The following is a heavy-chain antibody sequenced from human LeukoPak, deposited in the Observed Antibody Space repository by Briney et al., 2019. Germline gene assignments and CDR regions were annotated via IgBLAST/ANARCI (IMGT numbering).Heavy chain of an antibody. CDR2: ISSSGSV. CDR1: RGSISGSIRSYY. J-gene: IGHJ4*02. V-gene: IGHV4-4*09. D-gene: IGHD5-12*01. Sequence: SETLSLTCTVSRGSISGSIRSYYWSWLRQPPGKGLEWIGYISSSGSVNDNPSLRSRVTISVDTSKNQFFLNLSSVSASDAAVYYCARIPLGYSGAYYFDYWGQGTLVTVSP. CDR3: ARIPLGYSGAYYFDY.